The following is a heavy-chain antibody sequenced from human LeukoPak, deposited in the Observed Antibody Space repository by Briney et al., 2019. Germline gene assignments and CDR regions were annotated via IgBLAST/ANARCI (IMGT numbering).Heavy chain of an antibody. D-gene: IGHD2-21*02. Sequence: ASVKVSCKASGYTFTDYFIHWVRQAPGQGLAWMGWINPNNGDASYAQKFQDRVTMTRDRSINTAYMELSRLTSDDTAVYYCARMALDGGDSIGFDSWGQGTLVTVSS. CDR2: INPNNGDA. V-gene: IGHV1-2*02. J-gene: IGHJ5*01. CDR1: GYTFTDYF. CDR3: ARMALDGGDSIGFDS.